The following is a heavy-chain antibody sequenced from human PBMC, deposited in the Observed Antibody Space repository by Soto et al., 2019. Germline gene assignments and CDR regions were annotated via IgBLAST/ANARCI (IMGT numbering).Heavy chain of an antibody. CDR2: IYYSGST. Sequence: SETLSLACTVSGGSISSSSYYWGWIRQPPGKGLEWIGSIYYSGSTYYNPSLKSRVTISVDTSKNQFSLKLSSVTAADTAVYYCARLGLGGSVGITTYYIDYWGQGTLVTVS. J-gene: IGHJ4*02. CDR1: GGSISSSSYY. CDR3: ARLGLGGSVGITTYYIDY. V-gene: IGHV4-39*01. D-gene: IGHD2-15*01.